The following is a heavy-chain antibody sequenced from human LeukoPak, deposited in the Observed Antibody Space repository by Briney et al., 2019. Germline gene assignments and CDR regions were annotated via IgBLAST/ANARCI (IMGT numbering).Heavy chain of an antibody. CDR3: ARHKSPPWGAPYYFDY. D-gene: IGHD1-26*01. J-gene: IGHJ4*02. CDR1: GGSISSSSYY. CDR2: IYYSGST. V-gene: IGHV4-39*01. Sequence: LETLSLTCTLSGGSISSSSYYWGWIRQPPGKGLEWIGSIYYSGSTYYNPSLKSRVTISVDTSKNQFSLKLSSVTAADTAVYYCARHKSPPWGAPYYFDYWGQGTLVTVSS.